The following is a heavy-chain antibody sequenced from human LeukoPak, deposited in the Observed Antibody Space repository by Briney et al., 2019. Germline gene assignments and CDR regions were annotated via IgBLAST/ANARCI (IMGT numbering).Heavy chain of an antibody. J-gene: IGHJ4*02. CDR2: ISWNSGSI. D-gene: IGHD6-19*01. CDR1: GFTFDDYA. Sequence: QAGGSLRLSCAASGFTFDDYAMHWVRQVPGKGLEWVSGISWNSGSIGYADSVKGRFTISRDNAKNSLYLQMNSLRAEDTAVYYCAKAKYSYSSGWFGLYYFDYWGQGTLVTVSS. V-gene: IGHV3-9*01. CDR3: AKAKYSYSSGWFGLYYFDY.